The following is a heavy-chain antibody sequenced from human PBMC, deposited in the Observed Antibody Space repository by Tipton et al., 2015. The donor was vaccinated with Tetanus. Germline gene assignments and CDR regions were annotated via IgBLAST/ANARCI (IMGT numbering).Heavy chain of an antibody. CDR2: IYYSGST. Sequence: TLSLTCTVSGGSISSSSYYWGWIRQPPGKGLEWIGSIYYSGSTYYNPPLKSRVTISVDTPKNQFSLKLSSVTAADTAVYYCARHGGRLAYYYYGMDVWGQGTTVTVSS. V-gene: IGHV4-39*01. CDR3: ARHGGRLAYYYYGMDV. CDR1: GGSISSSSYY. D-gene: IGHD3-16*01. J-gene: IGHJ6*02.